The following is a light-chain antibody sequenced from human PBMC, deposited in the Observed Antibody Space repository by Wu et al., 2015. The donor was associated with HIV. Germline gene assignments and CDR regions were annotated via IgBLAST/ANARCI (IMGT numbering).Light chain of an antibody. CDR2: AAS. CDR1: QGISSY. V-gene: IGKV1-9*01. Sequence: DVQLTQSPSFLSASVGDRVTTTCRASQGISSYLAWYQQKSGRAPKLLIYAASTLQSGVPSRFSGSGSGTEFTLTISSLQPEDFATYYCQQHNNYPRTFGQGTKVEIK. J-gene: IGKJ1*01. CDR3: QQHNNYPRT.